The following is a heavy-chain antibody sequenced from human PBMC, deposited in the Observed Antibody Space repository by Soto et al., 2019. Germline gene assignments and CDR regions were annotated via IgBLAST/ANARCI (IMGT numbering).Heavy chain of an antibody. V-gene: IGHV1-18*01. CDR3: ARGGQWDFLSDY. J-gene: IGHJ4*02. CDR2: ISAYNGNT. D-gene: IGHD1-26*01. CDR1: GYSFTRYY. Sequence: QDQLVQSGAEVKKPGASVKVSCKASGYSFTRYYINWVRQAPGQGLEWMGWISAYNGNTHYEEKLQGRVTLSTDKSTSTAYMELRSLRSDDTAVYFCARGGQWDFLSDYWGQGTLFTVAS.